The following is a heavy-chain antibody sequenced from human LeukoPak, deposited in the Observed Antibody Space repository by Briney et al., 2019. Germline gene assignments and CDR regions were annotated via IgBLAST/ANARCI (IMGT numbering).Heavy chain of an antibody. J-gene: IGHJ4*02. V-gene: IGHV3-49*04. Sequence: GGSLRLSCTASGFTFGDYAMSWVRQAPGKGLEWVGFIRSKAYGGTTEYAASVKGRFTISRDDSKSIAYLQMNSLKTEDTAVYYCTAIFKGGFYDFWGGSPSHFDYWGQGTLVTVSS. CDR3: TAIFKGGFYDFWGGSPSHFDY. CDR2: IRSKAYGGTT. D-gene: IGHD3-3*01. CDR1: GFTFGDYA.